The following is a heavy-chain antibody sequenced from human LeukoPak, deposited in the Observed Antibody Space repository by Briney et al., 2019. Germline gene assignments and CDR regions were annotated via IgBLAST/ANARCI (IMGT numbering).Heavy chain of an antibody. CDR2: ISGSGGST. J-gene: IGHJ4*02. Sequence: PGGSLRLSCAASGFTFSGYAMTWVRQAPGKRLECVSAISGSGGSTYYADSAKGRFTISRDNSNNTLSLQMNSLRADDTAVYYCAKGGLRSVFDYWGQGTLVTVSS. CDR1: GFTFSGYA. V-gene: IGHV3-23*01. D-gene: IGHD2-15*01. CDR3: AKGGLRSVFDY.